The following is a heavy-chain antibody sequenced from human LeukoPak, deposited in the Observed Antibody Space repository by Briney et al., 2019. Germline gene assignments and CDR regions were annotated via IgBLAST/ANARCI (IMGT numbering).Heavy chain of an antibody. J-gene: IGHJ3*02. CDR2: IYSGGST. Sequence: PGGSLRLSCAASGFTVSSNYMSWVRQAPGKGLEWVSVIYSGGSTYYADSVKGRFTISRDNSKNTLYLQMNSLRAEDTAVYYCARASYYDFWSGYSHDAFDIWGQGTMVTVSS. CDR3: ARASYYDFWSGYSHDAFDI. V-gene: IGHV3-53*01. D-gene: IGHD3-3*01. CDR1: GFTVSSNY.